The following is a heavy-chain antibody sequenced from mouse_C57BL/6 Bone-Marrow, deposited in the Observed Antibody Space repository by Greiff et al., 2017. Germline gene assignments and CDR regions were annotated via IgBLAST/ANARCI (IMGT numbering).Heavy chain of an antibody. CDR2: ISSGSSTI. D-gene: IGHD1-1*01. J-gene: IGHJ2*01. CDR3: ARPAPYGSSYEYYFDY. V-gene: IGHV5-17*01. Sequence: DVMLVESGGGLVKPGGSLKLSCAASGFTFSDYGMHWVRQAPEKGLEWVAYISSGSSTIYYADTVKGRFTISRDNAKNTLFLQMTSLRSEDTAMYYCARPAPYGSSYEYYFDYWGQGTTLTVSS. CDR1: GFTFSDYG.